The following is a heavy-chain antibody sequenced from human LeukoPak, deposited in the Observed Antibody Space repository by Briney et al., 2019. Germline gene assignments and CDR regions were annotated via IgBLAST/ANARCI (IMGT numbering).Heavy chain of an antibody. V-gene: IGHV1-69*05. CDR2: IIPIFGTA. Sequence: ASVKVSCKASGGTFSSYAISWVRQAPGQGLEWMGGIIPIFGTANYAQKFQGGVTITTDESTSTAYMELSSLRSEDTAVYYCARVGSADYYYMDVWGKGTTVTVSS. CDR1: GGTFSSYA. J-gene: IGHJ6*03. D-gene: IGHD6-13*01. CDR3: ARVGSADYYYMDV.